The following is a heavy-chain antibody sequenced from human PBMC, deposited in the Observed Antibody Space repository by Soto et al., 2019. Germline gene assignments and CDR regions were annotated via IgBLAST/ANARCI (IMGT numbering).Heavy chain of an antibody. V-gene: IGHV3-53*04. J-gene: IGHJ5*02. Sequence: EVQLVESGGGLVQPGGSLRLSCAASGFTVSSNYMSWVRQAPGKGLEWVSVIYSGGSTYYADSVKGRFTISRHNSKNTLYLQMNSLRAEDTAVYYCAFFRHLEYDGWFDPWGQGTLVTVSS. CDR2: IYSGGST. CDR1: GFTVSSNY. D-gene: IGHD3-16*01. CDR3: AFFRHLEYDGWFDP.